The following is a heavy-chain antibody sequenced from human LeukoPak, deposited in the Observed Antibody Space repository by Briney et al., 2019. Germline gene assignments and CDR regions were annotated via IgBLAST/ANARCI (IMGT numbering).Heavy chain of an antibody. Sequence: GGSLRLSCAASGFTFSGSAMHWVRQASGKGLEWVGRIRSKANSSATAYAASVKGRFTISRDDSKNTAYLQMNSLKTEDTAVYYCTSYIAAAGRTKAFDIWGQGTMVTVSS. CDR2: IRSKANSSAT. CDR1: GFTFSGSA. J-gene: IGHJ3*02. D-gene: IGHD6-13*01. CDR3: TSYIAAAGRTKAFDI. V-gene: IGHV3-73*01.